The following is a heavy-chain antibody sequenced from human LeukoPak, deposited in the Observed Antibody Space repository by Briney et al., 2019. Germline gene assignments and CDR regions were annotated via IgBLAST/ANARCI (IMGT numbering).Heavy chain of an antibody. Sequence: PSETLSLTCTVSGGSVGSAGYYWSWIRQPPGGGLEWIGYIYYIRNTNYNPSLKSRVTMSLDPSKNQFSLKLSSVTAADTAVYYCARHFRGSYYFDYWGQGTLVTVSS. V-gene: IGHV4-61*08. CDR3: ARHFRGSYYFDY. CDR2: IYYIRNT. J-gene: IGHJ4*02. D-gene: IGHD3-10*01. CDR1: GGSVGSAGYY.